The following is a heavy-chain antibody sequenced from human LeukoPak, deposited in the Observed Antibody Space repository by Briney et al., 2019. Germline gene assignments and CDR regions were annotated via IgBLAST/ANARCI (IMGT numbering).Heavy chain of an antibody. J-gene: IGHJ4*02. V-gene: IGHV4-34*01. CDR2: VNHSGTT. Sequence: SETLSLTCAVYGGSFNTYYWSWIRQPPGKGLEWIGEVNHSGTTHYNPSLETRVNISADTSENQFSLRLTSVTAADTAVYHCARHLYGDYMTFDYWGQGTLVTVSS. D-gene: IGHD4-17*01. CDR3: ARHLYGDYMTFDY. CDR1: GGSFNTYY.